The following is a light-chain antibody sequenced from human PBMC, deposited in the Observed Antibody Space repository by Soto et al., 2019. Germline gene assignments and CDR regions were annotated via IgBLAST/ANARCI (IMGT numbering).Light chain of an antibody. CDR1: QSISPW. CDR3: QQYNSYSPT. Sequence: DIQMTQSPSSLSASVGDRVTITCRASQSISPWGAWYQPKPGKPPKLLIYKASNLVSGVPSRFSGSDSGTEFTLTISSLQPDDSATYYCQQYNSYSPTFGQGTKVDI. V-gene: IGKV1-5*03. J-gene: IGKJ1*01. CDR2: KAS.